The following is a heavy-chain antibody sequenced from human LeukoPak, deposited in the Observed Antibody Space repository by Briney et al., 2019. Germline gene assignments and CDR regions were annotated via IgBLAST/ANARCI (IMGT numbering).Heavy chain of an antibody. CDR1: GFTFSSYA. D-gene: IGHD1-26*01. J-gene: IGHJ3*02. CDR3: AKNKWELLGLYAFDI. V-gene: IGHV3-23*01. Sequence: PGGSVRLSCAASGFTFSSYAMSWVRQAPGKGLEWVLAISGSGGSTYYADSVKGRFTISRDNSKNTLYLQMNSLRAEDTAVYYCAKNKWELLGLYAFDIWGQGTMVTVSS. CDR2: ISGSGGST.